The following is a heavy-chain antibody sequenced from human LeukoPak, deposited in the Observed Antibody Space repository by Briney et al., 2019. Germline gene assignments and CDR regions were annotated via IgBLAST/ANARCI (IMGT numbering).Heavy chain of an antibody. J-gene: IGHJ4*02. CDR3: ARRDDGTSSGGPLDY. D-gene: IGHD6-6*01. Sequence: SGGSISXGXXXXXWXXXPXGXXXXXXXXXYRSGITYYSPTLRSRVTISVDRSKNQSSLKLSSVTAADTAVYYCARRDDGTSSGGPLDYWGQGTLVTVSS. V-gene: IGHV4-30-2*01. CDR2: XYRSGIT. CDR1: GGSISXGXXX.